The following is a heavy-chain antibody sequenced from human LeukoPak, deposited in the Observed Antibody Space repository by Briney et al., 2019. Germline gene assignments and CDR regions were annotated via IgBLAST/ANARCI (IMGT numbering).Heavy chain of an antibody. Sequence: GGSLRLSCAASGFTFSSYAMSRVRQAPGKGLEWVSGIRGSGRIANLADSVQGRFTISRDNSKNTLYLQMNSLRAEDSAIYYCAKRATVTTTYNYYYMDVWGKGTTVIVSS. J-gene: IGHJ6*03. CDR2: IRGSGRIA. CDR3: AKRATVTTTYNYYYMDV. V-gene: IGHV3-23*01. D-gene: IGHD4-17*01. CDR1: GFTFSSYA.